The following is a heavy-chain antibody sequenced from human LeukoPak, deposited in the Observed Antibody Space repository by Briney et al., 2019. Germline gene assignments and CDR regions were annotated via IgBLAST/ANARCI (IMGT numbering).Heavy chain of an antibody. V-gene: IGHV4-39*01. CDR3: ARACGGDCPSYYFDY. Sequence: SETLSLTCTVSGGSISSSSYYWGWIRQPPGKGLEWIGSIYYSGSTYYNPSLKSRVTISVDTSKNQFSLKLSSVTAADTAVYYCARACGGDCPSYYFDYWGQGTLVTVSS. D-gene: IGHD2-21*01. CDR2: IYYSGST. CDR1: GGSISSSSYY. J-gene: IGHJ4*02.